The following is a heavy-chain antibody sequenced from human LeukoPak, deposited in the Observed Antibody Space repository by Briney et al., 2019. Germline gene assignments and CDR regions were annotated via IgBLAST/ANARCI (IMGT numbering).Heavy chain of an antibody. CDR2: INHSGST. D-gene: IGHD2-15*01. Sequence: CXXXGGSFSGYYWSWIRQPPGKGLEWIGEINHSGSTNYNPSLKSRVTISVDKSKNKFSLKLSSVNAADTAGYYGGRXXWWFRYFDLWGRGTLVTVSS. CDR3: GRXXWWFRYFDL. CDR1: GGSFSGYY. V-gene: IGHV4-34*01. J-gene: IGHJ2*01.